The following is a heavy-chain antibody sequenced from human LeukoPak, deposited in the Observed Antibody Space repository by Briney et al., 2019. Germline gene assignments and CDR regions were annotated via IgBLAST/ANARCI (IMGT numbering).Heavy chain of an antibody. CDR2: IRGDNGNT. Sequence: ASVKVSCKASGYTFSNYGISWVRQAPGQGLEWVGWIRGDNGNTNYAQKLQGRVTMTTDASTSTAYMELRSLGSDETAVYYCARGWELDSWGQGTLVTVSS. D-gene: IGHD4-23*01. CDR1: GYTFSNYG. CDR3: ARGWELDS. V-gene: IGHV1-18*01. J-gene: IGHJ4*02.